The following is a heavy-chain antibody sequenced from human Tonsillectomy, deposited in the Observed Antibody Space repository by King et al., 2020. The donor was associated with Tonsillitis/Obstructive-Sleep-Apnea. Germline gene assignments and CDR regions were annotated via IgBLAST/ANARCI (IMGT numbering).Heavy chain of an antibody. CDR1: GFTFSSFA. D-gene: IGHD6-13*01. Sequence: VQLVESGGGLVQPGGSLRVSCAASGFTFSSFAMSWLRQAPGKGLEWVSIISDSTYYADSVKGRFTMSRDNSKNTVYLQMNSLRAEDTAVYYCVKGVPGYWGQGTLVTVSS. J-gene: IGHJ4*02. V-gene: IGHV3-23*04. CDR2: ISDST. CDR3: VKGVPGY.